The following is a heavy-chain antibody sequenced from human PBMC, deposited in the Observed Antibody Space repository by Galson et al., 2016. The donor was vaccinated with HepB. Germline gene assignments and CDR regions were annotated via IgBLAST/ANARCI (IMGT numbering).Heavy chain of an antibody. Sequence: SLRLSCAASGFTFSFYAMHWVRQAPGKGLECVSAISGNGGSTYYADSVKGRFTISRDNSKNTLYLQMSSLRTEDTAVYYCVKGGGYSSGWYKGAFDSWGQGPLVTVSS. V-gene: IGHV3-64D*06. D-gene: IGHD6-19*01. CDR3: VKGGGYSSGWYKGAFDS. CDR1: GFTFSFYA. J-gene: IGHJ4*02. CDR2: ISGNGGST.